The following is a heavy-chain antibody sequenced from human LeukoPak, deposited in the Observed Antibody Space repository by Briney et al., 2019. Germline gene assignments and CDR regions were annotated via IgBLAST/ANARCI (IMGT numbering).Heavy chain of an antibody. J-gene: IGHJ4*02. D-gene: IGHD1-26*01. V-gene: IGHV3-21*01. CDR3: ARGGNPVGPAIYFDS. Sequence: GGSLRLSCAASGFTFSTYTMNWVRQAPGKGLDWVSSISSSGSYIYYADSVKGRFTISRDNAKNSLYLQMSSLRAEDTAVYYCARGGNPVGPAIYFDSWGQGALVTVSS. CDR1: GFTFSTYT. CDR2: ISSSGSYI.